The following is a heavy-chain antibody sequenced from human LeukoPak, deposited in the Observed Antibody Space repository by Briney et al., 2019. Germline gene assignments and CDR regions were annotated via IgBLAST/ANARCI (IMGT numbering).Heavy chain of an antibody. V-gene: IGHV1-2*02. CDR2: TNPNNGGT. CDR3: ARDRQAGDGLSHVFDY. J-gene: IGHJ4*02. D-gene: IGHD7-27*01. Sequence: ASVKVSCKPSGYTFTAYYMHWVRQAPGQGLEWMGWTNPNNGGTKYAQKFQGRVTMTRDTSISTAYMDLSGLRSDDTAVYYCARDRQAGDGLSHVFDYWGQGSLVTVSS. CDR1: GYTFTAYY.